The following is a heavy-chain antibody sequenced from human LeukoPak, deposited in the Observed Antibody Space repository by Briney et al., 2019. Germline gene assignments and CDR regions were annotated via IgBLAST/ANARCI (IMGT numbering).Heavy chain of an antibody. D-gene: IGHD3-22*01. V-gene: IGHV1-2*02. J-gene: IGHJ4*02. Sequence: ASVKVSCKASGYTFTGYYIHWVRQAPGQGLEWMGLINPNSGGTIYAQKFQGRVTMTRDTSISTAYMDLSRLSSDDTAMYYCARVFHDSSGYYYSFDYWGQGTLVTVSS. CDR3: ARVFHDSSGYYYSFDY. CDR2: INPNSGGT. CDR1: GYTFTGYY.